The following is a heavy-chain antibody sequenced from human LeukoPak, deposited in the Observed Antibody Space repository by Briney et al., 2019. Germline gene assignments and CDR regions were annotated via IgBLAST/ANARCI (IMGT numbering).Heavy chain of an antibody. CDR2: ISSSSSYI. Sequence: GGSLRLSCAASGFTFSSYSMNWVRQAPGKGLEWVSSISSSSSYIYYADSVKGRFTISRDNAKNSLYLQMNSLRAEDTAIYYCARDQGGGSHRHAFDIWGQGTMVTVSS. CDR1: GFTFSSYS. CDR3: ARDQGGGSHRHAFDI. J-gene: IGHJ3*02. V-gene: IGHV3-21*04. D-gene: IGHD3-16*01.